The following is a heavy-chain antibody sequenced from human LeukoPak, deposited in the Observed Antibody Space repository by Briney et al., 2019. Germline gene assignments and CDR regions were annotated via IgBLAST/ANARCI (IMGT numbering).Heavy chain of an antibody. D-gene: IGHD5-12*01. J-gene: IGHJ6*03. Sequence: PGRSLRLSCAASGFTFDDYAMQWVRQAPGKGLEWVSGISWNSGSIGYADSVKGRFTISRDNAKNSLYLQMNSLRAEDMALYYCAKDSSGYPYYMDVWGKGTTVTVSS. CDR2: ISWNSGSI. CDR1: GFTFDDYA. CDR3: AKDSSGYPYYMDV. V-gene: IGHV3-9*03.